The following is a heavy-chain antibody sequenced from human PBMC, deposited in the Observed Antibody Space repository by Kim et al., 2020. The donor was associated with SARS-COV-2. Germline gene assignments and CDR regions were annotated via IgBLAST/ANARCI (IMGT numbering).Heavy chain of an antibody. Sequence: QKFQGRVTMTEDTSTDTAYMELSSLRSEDTAVYYCATVGLGVAADDAFDIWGQGTMVTVSS. D-gene: IGHD6-13*01. J-gene: IGHJ3*02. CDR3: ATVGLGVAADDAFDI. V-gene: IGHV1-24*01.